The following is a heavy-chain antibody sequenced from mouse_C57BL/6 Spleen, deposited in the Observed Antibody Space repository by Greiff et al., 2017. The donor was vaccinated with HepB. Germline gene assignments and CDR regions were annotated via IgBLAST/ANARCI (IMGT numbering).Heavy chain of an antibody. CDR1: GFSFTSYG. D-gene: IGHD2-12*01. J-gene: IGHJ4*01. CDR2: IWSGGST. Sequence: VQLQQSGPGLVQPSQRLFIICLVSGFSFTSYGVHWARQSPGKGLEWLGVIWSGGSTDSNAAFISRLSISKDNSKSQVFFKINSLQADDTAIYYCARNYYSGSCYAMDYWGKGTSVTVSS. CDR3: ARNYYSGSCYAMDY. V-gene: IGHV2-2*01.